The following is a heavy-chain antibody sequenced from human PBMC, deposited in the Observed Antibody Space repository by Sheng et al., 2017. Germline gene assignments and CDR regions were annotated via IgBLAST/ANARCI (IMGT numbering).Heavy chain of an antibody. V-gene: IGHV3-64*01. CDR3: ARDRDKAPYYYMDV. Sequence: VQLVESGGGVVQPGRSLRLSCAASGFTFSSYGMHWVRQAPGKGLEYVSGISYNGGGTFYANSVKGRFTISRDNFKNTLFLQMGSLRAEDMAVYFCARDRDKAPYYYMDVWGQGTTVTVSS. CDR2: ISYNGGGT. J-gene: IGHJ6*03. CDR1: GFTFSSYG.